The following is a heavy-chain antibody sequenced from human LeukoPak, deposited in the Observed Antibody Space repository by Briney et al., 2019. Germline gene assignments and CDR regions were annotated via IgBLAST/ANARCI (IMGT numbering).Heavy chain of an antibody. CDR3: ARHRSSWLIDY. Sequence: GGSLRLSCAASGFTFNSYAMSWVRQAPWERLQWVSGISDSGGNTYYADSVGGRFTISRDNSKNTLYLQMNSLRAEDTAVYYCARHRSSWLIDYWGQGTLVTVSS. CDR1: GFTFNSYA. CDR2: ISDSGGNT. J-gene: IGHJ4*02. V-gene: IGHV3-23*01. D-gene: IGHD6-6*01.